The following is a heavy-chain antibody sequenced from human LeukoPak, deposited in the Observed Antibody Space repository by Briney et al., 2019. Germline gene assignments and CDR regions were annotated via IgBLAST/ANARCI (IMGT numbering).Heavy chain of an antibody. CDR3: ARDLDWVFDL. Sequence: RASVKVSCKASGYTFTDYNFSWVRQAPGQGLEWMGWISTYNGNTKYAQNLQGRVTMTTDTSTSTAYMELRSLRSDDTAVYYCARDLDWVFDLWGRGTLVTVPS. D-gene: IGHD3-9*01. CDR1: GYTFTDYN. V-gene: IGHV1-18*01. CDR2: ISTYNGNT. J-gene: IGHJ2*01.